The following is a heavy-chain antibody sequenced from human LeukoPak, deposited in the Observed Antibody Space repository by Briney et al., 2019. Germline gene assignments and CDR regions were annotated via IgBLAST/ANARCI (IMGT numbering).Heavy chain of an antibody. V-gene: IGHV3-48*01. CDR3: ARDQGGDYVEAFDI. Sequence: GSLRIFCSAPGITFSSFSMKWVRQAPGKGLEWVSFISSSSSTIYYADSVKGRFTISRDNAKNSLYLQMNSLRAEDTAVYYCARDQGGDYVEAFDIWGQGTMVTVSS. D-gene: IGHD4-17*01. CDR1: GITFSSFS. J-gene: IGHJ3*02. CDR2: ISSSSSTI.